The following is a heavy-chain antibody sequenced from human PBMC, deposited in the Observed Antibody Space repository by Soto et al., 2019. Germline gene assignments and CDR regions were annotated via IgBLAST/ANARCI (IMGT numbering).Heavy chain of an antibody. CDR2: IKQDGSEK. J-gene: IGHJ4*02. CDR3: AKDRLAGNFDY. V-gene: IGHV3-7*01. CDR1: GFTFSSYW. Sequence: GGSLRLSCAASGFTFSSYWMSWVRQAPGKGLEWVANIKQDGSEKYYVDSVKGRFTISRDNSKNSLYLQMNSPRVEDTAVYYCAKDRLAGNFDYWGQGTQVTVSS.